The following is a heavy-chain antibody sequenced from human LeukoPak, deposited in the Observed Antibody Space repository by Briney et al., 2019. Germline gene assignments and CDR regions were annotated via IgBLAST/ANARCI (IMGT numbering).Heavy chain of an antibody. V-gene: IGHV3-30*04. D-gene: IGHD1-26*01. CDR2: ISYDGSNK. CDR3: AIMKKGGATRPYYFDY. J-gene: IGHJ4*02. CDR1: GFTFSSYA. Sequence: GRSLRLSCAASGFTFSSYAMHWVRQAPGKGLEWVAVISYDGSNKYYADSVKGRVTISRDNSKNTLYLQMNSLRAEDTAVYYCAIMKKGGATRPYYFDYWGQGTLVTVSS.